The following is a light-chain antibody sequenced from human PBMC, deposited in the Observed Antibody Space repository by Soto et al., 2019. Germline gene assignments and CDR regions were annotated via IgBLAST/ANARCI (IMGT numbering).Light chain of an antibody. CDR2: DVA. V-gene: IGLV2-14*03. Sequence: SSLTHHASLSDSPGQSITIPCTGTSSDVGGSNFVSWYQQHPGKPPKLIIYDVANRPSGVSNRFSGSKSGSTASLIISRLQTEDEADYYCVSYTSSTTYVFGTGTRVTGL. CDR1: SSDVGGSNF. CDR3: VSYTSSTTYV. J-gene: IGLJ1*01.